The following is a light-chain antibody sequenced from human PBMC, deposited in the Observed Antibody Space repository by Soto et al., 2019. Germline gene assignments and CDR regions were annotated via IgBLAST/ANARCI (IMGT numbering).Light chain of an antibody. CDR3: QQYNNCWT. CDR1: QSVSSY. CDR2: GAS. V-gene: IGKV3-15*01. J-gene: IGKJ1*01. Sequence: EIVMTQSPATLSVSPGERATLSCRASQSVSSYLAWYQKKPGQAPRLLIYGASTRATGIPARFSGSGSGTEFTITSTRLQSEDFAVYYCQQYNNCWTFGQGTRVEIK.